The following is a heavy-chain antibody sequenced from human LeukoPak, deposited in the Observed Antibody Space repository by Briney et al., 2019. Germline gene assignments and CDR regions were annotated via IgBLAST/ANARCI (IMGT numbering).Heavy chain of an antibody. D-gene: IGHD1-26*01. CDR1: GGSISSSNW. CDR2: IFHGGST. V-gene: IGHV4-4*02. Sequence: SETLSLTCAVSGGSISSSNWWSWVRQPPGRGLEWIGEIFHGGSTNYNPSLKSRVTMSENKSKNQLSLELSSVTAADTAVYYCATSSWELLDSWGQGTLVTVSS. J-gene: IGHJ4*02. CDR3: ATSSWELLDS.